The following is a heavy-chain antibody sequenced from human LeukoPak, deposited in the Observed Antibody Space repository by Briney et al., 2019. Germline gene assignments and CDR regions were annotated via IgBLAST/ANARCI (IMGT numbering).Heavy chain of an antibody. Sequence: PGGSLRLSCAASRFTFSSYTMNWVRQAPGKGLEWVSSISSSSSYIYYAGSLKGRFTISRDNSKNTLYLQMNGLRAEDTAVYSCARESSSGWFDYWGQGTLVTVSS. V-gene: IGHV3-21*01. CDR1: RFTFSSYT. CDR2: ISSSSSYI. CDR3: ARESSSGWFDY. D-gene: IGHD6-19*01. J-gene: IGHJ4*02.